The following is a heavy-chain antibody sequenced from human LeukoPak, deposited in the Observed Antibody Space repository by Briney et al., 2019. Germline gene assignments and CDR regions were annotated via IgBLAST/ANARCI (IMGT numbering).Heavy chain of an antibody. J-gene: IGHJ4*02. V-gene: IGHV3-23*01. CDR3: AKAQDPIAAAGTSPFDY. CDR2: ISGSGGST. Sequence: GGSLRLSCAASGFTFSTYAMSWVRQAPGKGLEWVSAISGSGGSTFYADSVKGRFTISRDNSKNTLSLQMNSLRAEDTAVYYCAKAQDPIAAAGTSPFDYWGQGTLVTVSS. CDR1: GFTFSTYA. D-gene: IGHD6-13*01.